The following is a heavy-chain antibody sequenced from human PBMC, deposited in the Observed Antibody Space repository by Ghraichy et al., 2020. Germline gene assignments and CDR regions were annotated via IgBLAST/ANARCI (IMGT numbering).Heavy chain of an antibody. Sequence: GESLNISCAASGFTIDSHWMHWVRQVPGKGLVWVSGINNDGSNTDYADSVTGRFVISRDNSNNTVDLQMNSLRVDDSAVYYCARGDYYFGIDVWGQGTTVTVSS. CDR2: INNDGSNT. J-gene: IGHJ6*02. CDR1: GFTIDSHW. V-gene: IGHV3-74*01. CDR3: ARGDYYFGIDV.